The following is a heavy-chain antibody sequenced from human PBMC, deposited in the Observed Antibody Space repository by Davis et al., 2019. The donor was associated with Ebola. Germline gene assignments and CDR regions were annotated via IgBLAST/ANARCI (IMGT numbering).Heavy chain of an antibody. CDR2: IYYSGST. V-gene: IGHV4-39*01. J-gene: IGHJ5*02. D-gene: IGHD3-3*01. CDR3: ARQSRKIFGVVIVSGWFDP. Sequence: GSLRLSCTVSGGSISSSSYYWGWSRQPPGKGLEWIGSIYYSGSTYYNPSLKSRVTISVDTSKNQFSLKLSSVTAADTAVYYCARQSRKIFGVVIVSGWFDPWGQGTLVTVSS. CDR1: GGSISSSSYY.